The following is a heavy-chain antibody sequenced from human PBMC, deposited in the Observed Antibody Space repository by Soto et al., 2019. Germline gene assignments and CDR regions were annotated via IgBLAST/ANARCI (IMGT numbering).Heavy chain of an antibody. CDR1: GESIRSCKHY. CDR3: ARVDILTVYGCIDV. D-gene: IGHD3-9*01. V-gene: IGHV4-30-4*01. Sequence: SETLSRTCTVSGESIRSCKHYWSWIRQPPGKGLEWIGYIYYSGSTYYSPSLKSRVTISVDTSKNQFSLKLSSMTAADTAVYYCARVDILTVYGCIDVWGQGTTVTVSS. J-gene: IGHJ6*02. CDR2: IYYSGST.